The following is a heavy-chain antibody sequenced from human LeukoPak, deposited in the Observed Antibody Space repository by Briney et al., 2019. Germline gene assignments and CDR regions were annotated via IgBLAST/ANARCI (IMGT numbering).Heavy chain of an antibody. Sequence: GGSLRLSCAASGFTFSSYWMSWVRQAPGKGLEWVANIKQDGSEKYYVDSVKGRFTISRDNAKNSLYLQMNSLRAEDTAVYYCARDTWTVGATLPDYWGQGTLVTVSS. CDR1: GFTFSSYW. V-gene: IGHV3-7*01. CDR2: IKQDGSEK. J-gene: IGHJ4*02. D-gene: IGHD1-26*01. CDR3: ARDTWTVGATLPDY.